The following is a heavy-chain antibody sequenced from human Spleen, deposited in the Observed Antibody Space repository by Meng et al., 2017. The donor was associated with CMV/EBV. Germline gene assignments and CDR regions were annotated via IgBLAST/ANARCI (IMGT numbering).Heavy chain of an antibody. CDR3: AREGRDLDY. CDR2: ISGSGGST. Sequence: GESLKISCAASGFTFSSYAMSWVRQAPGKGLEWVSAISGSGGSTYYADSVKGRFTISRDNAKNSLYLQMNSLRAEDTAVYYCAREGRDLDYWGQGTLVTVSS. V-gene: IGHV3-23*01. CDR1: GFTFSSYA. D-gene: IGHD2-15*01. J-gene: IGHJ4*02.